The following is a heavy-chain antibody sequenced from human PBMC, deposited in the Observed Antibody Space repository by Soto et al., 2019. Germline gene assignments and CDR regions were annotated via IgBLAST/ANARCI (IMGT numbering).Heavy chain of an antibody. D-gene: IGHD5-18*01. CDR2: IHWDDDE. CDR3: AHRRDTAGGNWVDP. CDR1: GFSLSTSGVG. Sequence: QITLKESGPTLVKPTQTLTLTCTFSGFSLSTSGVGVAWIRQPPGEALEWLALIHWDDDERYSPSLENRLTNTKGTSKNQLGLTLTDMDPVDTATEYGAHRRDTAGGNWVDPWGQGTLVTGSS. V-gene: IGHV2-5*02. J-gene: IGHJ5*02.